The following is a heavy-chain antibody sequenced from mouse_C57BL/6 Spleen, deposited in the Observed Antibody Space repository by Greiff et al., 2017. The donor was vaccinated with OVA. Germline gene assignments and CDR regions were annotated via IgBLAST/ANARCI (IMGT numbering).Heavy chain of an antibody. V-gene: IGHV1-69*01. D-gene: IGHD2-2*01. CDR2: IDPSDSYT. Sequence: QVQLQQSGAELVMPGASVKLSCKASGYTFTSYWMHWVKQRPGQGLEWIGEIDPSDSYTNYNQKFKGKSTLTVDKSSSTAYMQLSSLTSEDSAVYYCARHGSSYYFDYWGQGTTLTVSS. J-gene: IGHJ2*01. CDR3: ARHGSSYYFDY. CDR1: GYTFTSYW.